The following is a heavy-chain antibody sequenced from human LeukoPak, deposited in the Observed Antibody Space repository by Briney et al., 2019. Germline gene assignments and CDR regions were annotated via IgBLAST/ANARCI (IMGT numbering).Heavy chain of an antibody. CDR1: GGSISSYY. J-gene: IGHJ4*02. CDR3: ARASQFGEYQYYFDY. Sequence: PSETLSLTCTVSGGSISSYYWSWIRQPAGKGLEWIGRIYTSGSTNYNPSLKSRVTMSVDTSKNQFSLKLSSVTAADTAVYYCARASQFGEYQYYFDYRGQGTLVTVSS. CDR2: IYTSGST. V-gene: IGHV4-4*07. D-gene: IGHD3-10*01.